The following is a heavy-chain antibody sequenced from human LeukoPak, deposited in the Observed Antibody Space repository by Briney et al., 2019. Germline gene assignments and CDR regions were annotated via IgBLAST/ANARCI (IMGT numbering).Heavy chain of an antibody. J-gene: IGHJ4*02. CDR1: GGSISSYK. CDR2: VDYSGST. Sequence: SETLSLTCTVSGGSISSYKWSWIRQPPGKGLEWIGYVDYSGSTYYNPSLKSRVTISVDRSKNQFSLKLSSVTAADTAVYYCARVRNSMVIGYWGQGTLVTVSS. D-gene: IGHD2/OR15-2a*01. CDR3: ARVRNSMVIGY. V-gene: IGHV4-59*12.